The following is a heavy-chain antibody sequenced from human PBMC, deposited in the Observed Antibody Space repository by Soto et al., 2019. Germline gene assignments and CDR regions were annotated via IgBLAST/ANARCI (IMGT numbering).Heavy chain of an antibody. D-gene: IGHD6-13*01. CDR2: ISYDGSNK. CDR3: ARPYSSSWSRYYYYGMDV. J-gene: IGHJ6*02. CDR1: GFTFSSYA. Sequence: SGGSLRLSCAASGFTFSSYAMHWVRQAPGKGLEWVAVISYDGSNKYYADSVKGRFTISRDNSKNTLYLQMNSLRAEDTAVYYCARPYSSSWSRYYYYGMDVWGQGTTVTVSS. V-gene: IGHV3-30-3*01.